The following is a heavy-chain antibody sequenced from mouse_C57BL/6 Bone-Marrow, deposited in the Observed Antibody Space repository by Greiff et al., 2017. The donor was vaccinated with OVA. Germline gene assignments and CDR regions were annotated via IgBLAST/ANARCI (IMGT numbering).Heavy chain of an antibody. J-gene: IGHJ1*03. Sequence: EVKLMESGEGLVKPGGSLKLSCAASGFTFSSYAMSWVRQTPEKRLEWVAYISSGGDYLYYADTVKGRFTISRDNARHTLYLQMSSLQSEDTAMYYCSSYLNYDLYFDVWGTGTTVTVSS. CDR2: ISSGGDYL. D-gene: IGHD2-10*01. CDR3: SSYLNYDLYFDV. V-gene: IGHV5-9-1*02. CDR1: GFTFSSYA.